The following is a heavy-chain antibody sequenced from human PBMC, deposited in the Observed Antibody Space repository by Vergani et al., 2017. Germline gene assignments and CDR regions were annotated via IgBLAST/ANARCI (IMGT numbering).Heavy chain of an antibody. CDR3: ARDVGGRWNPLTLYNWFDP. CDR2: INAGNGNT. D-gene: IGHD3-16*01. V-gene: IGHV1-3*01. J-gene: IGHJ5*02. CDR1: GYTFTSYA. Sequence: QVQLVQSGAEVKKPGASVKVSCKASGYTFTSYAMHWVRQAPGQRLEWMGWINAGNGNTKYSQKFQGRVTITRDTSASTAYMELSSLRSEDTAVYYCARDVGGRWNPLTLYNWFDPWGQGTLVTVSS.